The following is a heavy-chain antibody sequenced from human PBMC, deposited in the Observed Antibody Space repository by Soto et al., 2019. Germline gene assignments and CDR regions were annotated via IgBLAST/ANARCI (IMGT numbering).Heavy chain of an antibody. Sequence: QVQLVQSGAEVKKPGASVKVSCKASGYTFNNYGISWVRQAPGQGLEWMGWIGPYNGNTDHAQNFQGRVTMTTDTSTNTAYMELRSLRSDDTALYYCARCYCSVGSCYTCWHFDLGGRGTLVTVSS. V-gene: IGHV1-18*01. CDR2: IGPYNGNT. CDR1: GYTFNNYG. D-gene: IGHD2-15*01. CDR3: ARCYCSVGSCYTCWHFDL. J-gene: IGHJ2*01.